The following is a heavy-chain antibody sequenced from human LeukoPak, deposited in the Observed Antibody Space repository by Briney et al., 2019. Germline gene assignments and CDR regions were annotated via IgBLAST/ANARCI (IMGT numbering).Heavy chain of an antibody. CDR1: GGTFSSYA. J-gene: IGHJ4*02. V-gene: IGHV1-69*05. D-gene: IGHD3-3*01. CDR2: IIPIFGTA. Sequence: SVKVSCKASGGTFSSYAISWVRQAPGQGLEWMGGIIPIFGTANYAQKFQERVTITRDMSTSTAYMELSSLRSEDTAVYYCAAATYYDFWSGYYVDDYWGQGTLVTVSS. CDR3: AAATYYDFWSGYYVDDY.